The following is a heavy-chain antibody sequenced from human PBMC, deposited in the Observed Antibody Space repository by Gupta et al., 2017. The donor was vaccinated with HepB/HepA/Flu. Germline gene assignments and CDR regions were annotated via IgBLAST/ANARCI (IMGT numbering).Heavy chain of an antibody. J-gene: IGHJ4*02. V-gene: IGHV4-31*03. CDR1: GGSISSGGYY. D-gene: IGHD3-3*01. CDR2: IYYSGST. Sequence: QVQLQESGPGLVKPSQTLSLTCTVYGGSISSGGYYWSWIRQHPGKGLEWIGYIYYSGSTYYNPSLKSRVTISVDTSKNQFSLKLSSVTAADTAVYYCARPWSGYQHTLIYFDYWGQGTLVTVSS. CDR3: ARPWSGYQHTLIYFDY.